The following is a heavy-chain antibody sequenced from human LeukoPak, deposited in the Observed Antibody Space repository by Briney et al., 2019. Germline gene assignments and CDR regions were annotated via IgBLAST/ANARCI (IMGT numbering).Heavy chain of an antibody. CDR2: INHSGST. D-gene: IGHD5-18*01. V-gene: IGHV4-34*01. Sequence: SETLSLTCAVYGGSFSGYYWSWIRQPPGKGLEWIGEINHSGSTNYNPSLKSRVTISVDTSKNQFSLKLSSVTAADTAVYYCPRAYSYGYPYYFDYWGQGTLVTVSS. J-gene: IGHJ4*02. CDR1: GGSFSGYY. CDR3: PRAYSYGYPYYFDY.